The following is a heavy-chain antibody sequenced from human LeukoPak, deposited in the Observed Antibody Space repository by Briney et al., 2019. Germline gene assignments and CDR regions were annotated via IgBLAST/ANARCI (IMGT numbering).Heavy chain of an antibody. CDR2: VRNDGFDT. D-gene: IGHD3-22*01. V-gene: IGHV3-33*01. CDR1: GLTFTNHG. Sequence: PGTSLRLSCVTSGLTFTNHGFHWLRQAAGKGLEWVAFVRNDGFDTYHSNSVKGRFSISRDDSRNTVYLQMNSLRAEDTAVYYCARGATGYYDNSGYNYLGYYFDYWGQGTLVTVSS. CDR3: ARGATGYYDNSGYNYLGYYFDY. J-gene: IGHJ4*02.